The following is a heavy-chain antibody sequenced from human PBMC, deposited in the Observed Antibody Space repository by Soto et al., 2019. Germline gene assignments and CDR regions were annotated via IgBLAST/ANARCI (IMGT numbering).Heavy chain of an antibody. D-gene: IGHD6-25*01. Sequence: SVKVSCKASGGTFSSYAISWVRQAPGQGLEWMGGIIPIFGTANYAQKFQGRVTITADESTSTAYMELSSLRSEDTAVYYCARDPGVGIAANWFDPWGQGTQVTVSS. J-gene: IGHJ5*02. CDR1: GGTFSSYA. CDR2: IIPIFGTA. CDR3: ARDPGVGIAANWFDP. V-gene: IGHV1-69*13.